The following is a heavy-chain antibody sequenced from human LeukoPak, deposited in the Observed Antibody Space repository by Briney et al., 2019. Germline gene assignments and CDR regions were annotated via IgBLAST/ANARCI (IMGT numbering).Heavy chain of an antibody. CDR3: ARGGIVVVPAAISCFDP. D-gene: IGHD2-2*02. V-gene: IGHV4-30-4*01. Sequence: PSQTLSLPCTVSGGSISSGDYYWSWIRQPPGTGLEWIGYIYYSGSTYYNPSLKSRVTISVDTSKNQSSLKLSSETPADTAVYYCARGGIVVVPAAISCFDPLGQGTLVTVSS. CDR1: GGSISSGDYY. J-gene: IGHJ5*02. CDR2: IYYSGST.